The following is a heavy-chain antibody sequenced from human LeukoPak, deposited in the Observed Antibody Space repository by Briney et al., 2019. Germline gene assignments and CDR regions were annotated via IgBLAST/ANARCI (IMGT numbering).Heavy chain of an antibody. D-gene: IGHD6-13*01. CDR2: INHSGST. V-gene: IGHV4-34*01. CDR3: ARGQARHSSSWHYFDY. J-gene: IGHJ4*02. CDR1: GGSFSGYY. Sequence: KPSETLSLTCAVYGGSFSGYYWSWIRRPPGKGLEWIGEINHSGSTNYNPSLKSRVTISVDTSKNQFSLKLSSVTAADTAVYYCARGQARHSSSWHYFDYWGQGTLVTVSS.